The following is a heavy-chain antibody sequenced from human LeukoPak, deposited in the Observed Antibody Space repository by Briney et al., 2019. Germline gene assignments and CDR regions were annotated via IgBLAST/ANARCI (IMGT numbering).Heavy chain of an antibody. CDR2: ISGRGDIT. Sequence: PGGSLRLSCAASGFNFNNYAMSWVRQAPGKGLQRVSSISGRGDITHYADSVKGRFTIYRDNSKNTVFLQMNWLRADDTAVYYCAKDLTWIPPVLVTFDLRGQGTLVAVSP. CDR1: GFNFNNYA. CDR3: AKDLTWIPPVLVTFDL. V-gene: IGHV3-23*01. J-gene: IGHJ4*02. D-gene: IGHD3-9*01.